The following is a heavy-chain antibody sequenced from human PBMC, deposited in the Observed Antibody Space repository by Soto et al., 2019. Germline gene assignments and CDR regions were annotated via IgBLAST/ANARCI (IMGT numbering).Heavy chain of an antibody. CDR3: VNSDFWSGYYYGMDV. V-gene: IGHV3-64D*06. D-gene: IGHD3-3*01. Sequence: RWSLRLSCSASVFTCSSYAMHWCRQAPGKGLEYVSAISSNGGSTYYADSVKGRFTISRDNSKNTLYLQMSSLRAEDTAVYYCVNSDFWSGYYYGMDVWGQGTTVTVSS. CDR2: ISSNGGST. J-gene: IGHJ6*02. CDR1: VFTCSSYA.